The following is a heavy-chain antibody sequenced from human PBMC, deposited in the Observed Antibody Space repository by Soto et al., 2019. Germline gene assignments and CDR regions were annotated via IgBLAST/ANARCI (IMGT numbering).Heavy chain of an antibody. CDR2: INSDGSST. CDR1: GFTFSNFW. CDR3: VRGYSYGSYPYYYYGMDV. V-gene: IGHV3-74*01. D-gene: IGHD5-18*01. Sequence: HPGGSLRLSCAASGFTFSNFWMHWVRQAPGKGLVWVSRINSDGSSTNYAESVKGRSTISRDNAKNTLYLQMISLRAEDTAVYYCVRGYSYGSYPYYYYGMDVWGQGTTVTVSS. J-gene: IGHJ6*02.